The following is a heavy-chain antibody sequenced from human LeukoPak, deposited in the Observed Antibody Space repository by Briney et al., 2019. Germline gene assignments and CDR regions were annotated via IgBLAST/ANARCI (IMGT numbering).Heavy chain of an antibody. V-gene: IGHV3-23*01. CDR1: EFTFSSYS. CDR2: ISGSGGST. D-gene: IGHD6-19*01. Sequence: GGSLRLSCAASEFTFSSYSMSWVRQAPGKGLEWVSAISGSGGSTYYADSVKGRFTISRDNSKNTLYLQMNSLRAEDTAVYYCAKVSPVAGYFDYWGQGTLVTVSS. J-gene: IGHJ4*02. CDR3: AKVSPVAGYFDY.